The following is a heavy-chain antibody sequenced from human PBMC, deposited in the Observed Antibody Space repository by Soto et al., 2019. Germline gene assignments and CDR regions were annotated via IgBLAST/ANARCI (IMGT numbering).Heavy chain of an antibody. CDR2: IRGYRRKT. V-gene: IGHV1-18*03. CDR3: AKIPAIGVDGFDI. D-gene: IGHD2-15*01. Sequence: ASVKVSCNAPGYNFTRSGIRWVRHAPGQGLEWIGWIRGYRRKTNYAQNFQGRVTVTTDTSPSTASMELRHLTTGDMAVYYCAKIPAIGVDGFDIWGQGTMVTVSS. J-gene: IGHJ3*02. CDR1: GYNFTRSG.